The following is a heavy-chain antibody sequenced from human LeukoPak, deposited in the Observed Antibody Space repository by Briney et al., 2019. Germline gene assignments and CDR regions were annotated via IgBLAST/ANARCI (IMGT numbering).Heavy chain of an antibody. CDR1: GDSINSAYF. CDR2: IYHSGRT. D-gene: IGHD2-2*02. J-gene: IGHJ5*02. Sequence: SETLSLTCTVSGDSINSAYFWGWIRQPPGKGLEYIGSIYHSGRTYYNSSPKSRVTISVDTSRNQFSLKLSSVTAADTAIYYCARHPCTSCYTPNWFDPWGQGTLVSVSS. CDR3: ARHPCTSCYTPNWFDP. V-gene: IGHV4-38-2*02.